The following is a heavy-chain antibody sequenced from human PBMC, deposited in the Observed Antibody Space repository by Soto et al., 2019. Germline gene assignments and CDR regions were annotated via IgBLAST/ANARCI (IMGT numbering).Heavy chain of an antibody. CDR1: GFTFSSYG. V-gene: IGHV3-33*01. J-gene: IGHJ4*02. D-gene: IGHD3-22*01. Sequence: QVQLVESGGGVVQPGRSLRLSCAASGFTFSSYGMHWVRQAPGKGLEWVAVIWYDGSNKYYADSVKGRFTISRDNSKNTLYLQMNSLRAEDTAVYYCARGMRRIVVVSDFFDYWGQGTLVTVSS. CDR2: IWYDGSNK. CDR3: ARGMRRIVVVSDFFDY.